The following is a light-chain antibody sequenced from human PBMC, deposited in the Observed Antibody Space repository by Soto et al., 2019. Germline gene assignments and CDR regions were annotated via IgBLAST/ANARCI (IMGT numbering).Light chain of an antibody. J-gene: IGKJ1*01. Sequence: EIVLTQSPGPLALSPGARATLSCTASQSVSSSYLAWYQQKPGQAPRLLIYGASSRATGIQDRFCGSGSWTDFTLTTSRLEPEDFAVYYYQQYGSSPPWTFGQGTKVEIK. V-gene: IGKV3-20*01. CDR1: QSVSSSY. CDR3: QQYGSSPPWT. CDR2: GAS.